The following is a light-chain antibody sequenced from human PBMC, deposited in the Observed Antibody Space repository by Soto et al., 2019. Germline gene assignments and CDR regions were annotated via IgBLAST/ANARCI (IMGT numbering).Light chain of an antibody. CDR2: EGT. V-gene: IGLV2-23*01. Sequence: QSALTQPASVSGSPGQSITISCTGTSSDVGSYNLVSWYQQHPGKAPKLMNYEGTKRPSGVSNRFSGSKSGNTASLTISGLQAEDEADYYCCSYARGVVFGGGTKVTVL. J-gene: IGLJ2*01. CDR3: CSYARGVV. CDR1: SSDVGSYNL.